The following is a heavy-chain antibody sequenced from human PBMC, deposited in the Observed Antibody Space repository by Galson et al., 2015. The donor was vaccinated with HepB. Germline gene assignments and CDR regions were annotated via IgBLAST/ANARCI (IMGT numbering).Heavy chain of an antibody. Sequence: SLRLSCAASGFTVSSNYMSWVRQAPGKGLEWVSVIYSGGSTYYADSVKGRSTISRDNSKNTLYLQMNSLRAEDTAVYYCAREDLWSDAFDIWGQGTMVTVSS. V-gene: IGHV3-53*01. J-gene: IGHJ3*02. D-gene: IGHD3-16*01. CDR2: IYSGGST. CDR1: GFTVSSNY. CDR3: AREDLWSDAFDI.